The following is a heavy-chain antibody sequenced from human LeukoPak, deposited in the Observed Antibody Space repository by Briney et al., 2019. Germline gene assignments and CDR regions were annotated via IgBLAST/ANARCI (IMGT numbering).Heavy chain of an antibody. Sequence: GGSLRLSCAASGXTFSSYAMSWVRQAPGKGLEWVSAISGSGGSTYYADSVKGRFTISRDNSKNTLYLQMSSLRAEDTAVYYCAKDLGYCSGGSCYRYFDYWGQGTLVTVSS. J-gene: IGHJ4*02. CDR3: AKDLGYCSGGSCYRYFDY. D-gene: IGHD2-15*01. V-gene: IGHV3-23*01. CDR1: GXTFSSYA. CDR2: ISGSGGST.